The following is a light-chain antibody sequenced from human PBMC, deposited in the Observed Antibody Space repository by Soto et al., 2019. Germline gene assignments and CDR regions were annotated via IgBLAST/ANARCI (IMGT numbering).Light chain of an antibody. CDR2: GAS. Sequence: EIVLTQSPGTLSLSPGERATLSCRASQSVSSSYLAWYQQKPAQAPRLLIYGASSRATGIPDRFSGSGSGTDFTLTISRLEPEDFAVYYCQHYGTSPLTFGGGTKVEIK. J-gene: IGKJ4*01. CDR1: QSVSSSY. V-gene: IGKV3-20*01. CDR3: QHYGTSPLT.